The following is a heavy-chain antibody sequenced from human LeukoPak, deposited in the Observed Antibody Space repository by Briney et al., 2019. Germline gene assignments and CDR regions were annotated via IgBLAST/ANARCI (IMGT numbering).Heavy chain of an antibody. D-gene: IGHD1-26*01. CDR2: ISAYNGNT. J-gene: IGHJ3*01. Sequence: ASVKVSCKASGYTFTSYGISWVRQAPGQGLEWMGWISAYNGNTNYAQKVQGRVTMTTDTSTSTAYMELRSQRSDDTAVYYCARERPDSGNYYRRGDAFDVWGQGTMVTVSS. CDR1: GYTFTSYG. V-gene: IGHV1-18*01. CDR3: ARERPDSGNYYRRGDAFDV.